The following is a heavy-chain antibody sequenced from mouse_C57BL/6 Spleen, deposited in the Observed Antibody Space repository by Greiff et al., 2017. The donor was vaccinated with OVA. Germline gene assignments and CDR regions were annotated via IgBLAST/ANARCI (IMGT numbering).Heavy chain of an antibody. V-gene: IGHV5-9*01. CDR2: ISGGGGNT. Sequence: EVQLQESGGGLVKPGGSLKLSCAASGFTFSSYTMSWVRQTPEKRLEWVATISGGGGNTYYPDSVKGRFTISRDNAKNTLYLQMSSLRSEDTALYYCARHDYEWFAYWGQGTLVTVSA. CDR1: GFTFSSYT. J-gene: IGHJ3*01. D-gene: IGHD2-4*01. CDR3: ARHDYEWFAY.